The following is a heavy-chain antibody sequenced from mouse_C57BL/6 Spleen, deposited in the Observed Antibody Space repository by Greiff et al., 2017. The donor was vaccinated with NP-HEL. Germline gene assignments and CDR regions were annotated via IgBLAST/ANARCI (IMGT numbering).Heavy chain of an antibody. D-gene: IGHD1-1*01. CDR1: GYTFTSYW. CDR2: IDPSDSYT. Sequence: QVQLQQPGAELVMPGASVKLSCKASGYTFTSYWMHWVKQRPGQGLEWIGEIDPSDSYTNYNQKFKGKSTLTVDKSSSTAYMQLSSLTSEDSAVYYGARCGYYGAQDLAYWGQGTLVTVSA. J-gene: IGHJ3*01. V-gene: IGHV1-69*01. CDR3: ARCGYYGAQDLAY.